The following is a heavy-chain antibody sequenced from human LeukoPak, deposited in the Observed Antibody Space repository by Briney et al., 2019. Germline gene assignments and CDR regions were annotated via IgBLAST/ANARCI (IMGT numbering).Heavy chain of an antibody. CDR1: GFTFSSYA. CDR2: ISYDGSNK. V-gene: IGHV3-30-3*01. CDR3: ARARVIAAAAPFDY. J-gene: IGHJ4*02. Sequence: SGRSLRLSCAASGFTFSSYAMHWVCQAPGKGLEWVAVISYDGSNKYYADSVKGRFTISRDNSKNTLYLQMNSLRAEDTAVYYCARARVIAAAAPFDYWGQGTLVTVSS. D-gene: IGHD6-13*01.